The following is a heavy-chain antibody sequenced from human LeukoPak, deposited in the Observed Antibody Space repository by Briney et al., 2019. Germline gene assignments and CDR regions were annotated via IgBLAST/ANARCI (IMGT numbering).Heavy chain of an antibody. J-gene: IGHJ4*02. Sequence: GGSLRLSCAASGFSFSDYYMSWLRQAPGKGLKGVSYLSRSVSTIYYADSVKGRFTVSRDNAKNSLYLQMNSLRAEDTAVYYCARHYYDSSGSDYWGQGTLVTVSS. D-gene: IGHD3-22*01. CDR3: ARHYYDSSGSDY. CDR2: LSRSVSTI. V-gene: IGHV3-11*01. CDR1: GFSFSDYY.